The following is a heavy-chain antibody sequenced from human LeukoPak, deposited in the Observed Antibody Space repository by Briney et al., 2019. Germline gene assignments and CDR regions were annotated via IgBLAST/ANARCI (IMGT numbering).Heavy chain of an antibody. Sequence: ASVKASCKASGYTFTSYGISWVRQAPGQGLEWMGWISAYNGNTNYAQKLQGRVTMTTDTSTSTGYMELRSLRSDDTAVYYCARDPPGGYCSSTSCTNWFDPWGQGTLVTVSS. D-gene: IGHD2-2*01. CDR3: ARDPPGGYCSSTSCTNWFDP. CDR2: ISAYNGNT. J-gene: IGHJ5*02. V-gene: IGHV1-18*01. CDR1: GYTFTSYG.